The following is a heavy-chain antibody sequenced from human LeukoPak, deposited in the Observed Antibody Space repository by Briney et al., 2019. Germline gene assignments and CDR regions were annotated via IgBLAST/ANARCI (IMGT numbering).Heavy chain of an antibody. D-gene: IGHD2-15*01. V-gene: IGHV4-59*01. J-gene: IGHJ6*03. CDR3: ARDYPNRSGYYYYYMDV. Sequence: KPSETLSLTCTVSGGSISSYYWSWIRQPPGKGLEWIGYIYYSGSTNYNPSLKSRVTISVETSKNQFPLKLSSVTAADTAVYYCARDYPNRSGYYYYYMDVWGKGTTVTVSS. CDR1: GGSISSYY. CDR2: IYYSGST.